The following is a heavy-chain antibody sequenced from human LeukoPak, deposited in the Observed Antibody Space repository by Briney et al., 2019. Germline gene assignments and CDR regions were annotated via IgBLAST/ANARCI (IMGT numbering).Heavy chain of an antibody. D-gene: IGHD2-2*01. CDR1: GFTFSSYG. CDR2: ISYDGSNK. CDR3: AKDYCSSTSCYNFDY. Sequence: GGSLRLSCAVSGFTFSSYGMHWVRQAPGKGLEWVAVISYDGSNKYYADSVKGRFTTSRDNSKNTLYLQMNSLRAEDTAVYYCAKDYCSSTSCYNFDYWGQGTLVTVSS. V-gene: IGHV3-30*18. J-gene: IGHJ4*02.